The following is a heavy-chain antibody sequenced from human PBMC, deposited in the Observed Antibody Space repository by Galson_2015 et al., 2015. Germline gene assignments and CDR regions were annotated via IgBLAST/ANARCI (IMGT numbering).Heavy chain of an antibody. Sequence: QSGAEVKKPGASVKVSCKASGYTFTSYGILWVRQAPGHGLEWMGWISAYNGNTNYAQNLQGRVTMTTVTSTSTAYMELRSLRSDDTAVYYCAREAEYCSGGSCYSGPGYWGQGTLVTVSS. V-gene: IGHV1-18*01. CDR1: GYTFTSYG. D-gene: IGHD2-15*01. CDR3: AREAEYCSGGSCYSGPGY. J-gene: IGHJ4*02. CDR2: ISAYNGNT.